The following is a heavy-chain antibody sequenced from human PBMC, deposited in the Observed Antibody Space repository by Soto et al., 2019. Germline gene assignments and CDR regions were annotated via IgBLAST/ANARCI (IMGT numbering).Heavy chain of an antibody. CDR1: GFTFSSYG. V-gene: IGHV3-33*01. Sequence: QAQLVESGGGVVQPGRSLRLSCAASGFTFSSYGMHWVRQAPGKGLEWVAVIWYDGSNKYYADSVKGRFTISRDNSKKSLYLQMKSLRAEDMVVYYCASDVDYPDYYYYDMDVWGKGATVTVTS. CDR3: ASDVDYPDYYYYDMDV. CDR2: IWYDGSNK. J-gene: IGHJ6*03. D-gene: IGHD4-17*01.